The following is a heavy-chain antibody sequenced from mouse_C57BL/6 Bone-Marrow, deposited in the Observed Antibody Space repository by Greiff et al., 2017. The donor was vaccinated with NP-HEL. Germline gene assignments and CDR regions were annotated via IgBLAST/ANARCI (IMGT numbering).Heavy chain of an antibody. Sequence: QVQLQQPGAELVKPGASVKLSCKASGYTFTSYWMQWVKQRPGQGLEWIGEIDPSDSYTNYNQKFKGKATLTVDTFSSTAYMQLSSLTSEDSAVYYCAGSNRAMDYWGQGTSVTVSS. V-gene: IGHV1-50*01. CDR2: IDPSDSYT. CDR3: AGSNRAMDY. CDR1: GYTFTSYW. J-gene: IGHJ4*01. D-gene: IGHD2-14*01.